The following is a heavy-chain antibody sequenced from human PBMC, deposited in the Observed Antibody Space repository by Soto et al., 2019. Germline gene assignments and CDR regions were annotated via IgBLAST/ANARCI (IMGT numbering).Heavy chain of an antibody. CDR2: ISGSGDST. CDR1: GSTFSSYA. Sequence: EVQLWESGGGLVQPGGSLRLSCAASGSTFSSYAMSWVRQAPGQGLEWVSVISGSGDSTYYADSVKGRFTISRDNSKNTLNVQRNGLGAEDTAVYYCARELGYCSGGSCYMDGAFDFWGQGTIDTVSS. V-gene: IGHV3-23*01. D-gene: IGHD2-15*01. J-gene: IGHJ3*01. CDR3: ARELGYCSGGSCYMDGAFDF.